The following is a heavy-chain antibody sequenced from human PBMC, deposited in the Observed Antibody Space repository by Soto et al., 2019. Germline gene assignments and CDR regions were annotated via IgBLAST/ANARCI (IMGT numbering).Heavy chain of an antibody. CDR1: GFTFSSYA. CDR2: ISGSGGST. Sequence: PGGSLRLSCAASGFTFSSYAMSWVRQAPGKGLEWVSAISGSGGSTYYADSVKGRFTISRDNSKNTLYLQMNSLRAEDTAVYYCARERLWFGELSPSYYYYMDVWGKGTTVTVSS. V-gene: IGHV3-23*01. D-gene: IGHD3-10*01. J-gene: IGHJ6*03. CDR3: ARERLWFGELSPSYYYYMDV.